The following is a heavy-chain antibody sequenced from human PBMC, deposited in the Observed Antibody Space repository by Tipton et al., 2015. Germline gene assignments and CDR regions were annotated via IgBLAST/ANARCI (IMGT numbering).Heavy chain of an antibody. J-gene: IGHJ4*02. CDR1: GGSISSRSNS. Sequence: TLSLTCTVSGGSISSRSNSWGWIRQPPGKGLEWIGSIYYSGRTYCNPSLKSRVTISVDTSKNQFSLKLSSVTAADTAVYYCARRSMVGAWGLDSWGQGALVTVSS. D-gene: IGHD1-26*01. V-gene: IGHV4-39*01. CDR2: IYYSGRT. CDR3: ARRSMVGAWGLDS.